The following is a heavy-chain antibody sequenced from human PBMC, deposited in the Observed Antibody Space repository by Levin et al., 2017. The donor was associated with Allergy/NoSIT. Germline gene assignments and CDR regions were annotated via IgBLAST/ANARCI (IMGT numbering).Heavy chain of an antibody. V-gene: IGHV3-23*01. D-gene: IGHD6-19*01. Sequence: GESLKISCAASGFTFSSYAMSWVRQAPGKGLEWVSAISGSGGSTYYADSVKGRFTISRDNSKNTLYLQMNSLRAEDTAVYYCAKEVEGIAVAGVYFQHWGQGTLVTVSS. CDR1: GFTFSSYA. CDR3: AKEVEGIAVAGVYFQH. J-gene: IGHJ1*01. CDR2: ISGSGGST.